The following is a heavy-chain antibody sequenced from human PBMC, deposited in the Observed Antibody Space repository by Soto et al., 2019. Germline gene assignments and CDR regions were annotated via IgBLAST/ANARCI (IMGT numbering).Heavy chain of an antibody. V-gene: IGHV4-4*02. CDR1: RGAISSSNW. CDR2: MYHTGIT. Sequence: QVQLQESGPGLVKPSGTLSLTCAVSRGAISSSNWWRGVRQSPGNGLEWIGAMYHTGITNYSPSLKSRVTVSVDKSKDQFSLKLSSVTAADTAVYYCARESYNESNGGYFDLWGRGTLVSVSS. D-gene: IGHD2-8*01. CDR3: ARESYNESNGGYFDL. J-gene: IGHJ2*01.